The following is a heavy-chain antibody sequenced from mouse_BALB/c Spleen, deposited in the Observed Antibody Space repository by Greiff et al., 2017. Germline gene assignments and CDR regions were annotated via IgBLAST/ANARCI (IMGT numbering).Heavy chain of an antibody. Sequence: EVKLMESGGGLVQPKGSLKLSCAASGFTFNTYAMNWVRQAPGKGLEWVARIRSKSNNYATYYADSVKDRFTISRDDSQSMLYLQMNNLKTEDTAMYYCVRPYSDYYGSSYGYFDVWGAGTTVTVSS. CDR2: IRSKSNNYAT. CDR1: GFTFNTYA. D-gene: IGHD1-1*01. V-gene: IGHV10-1*02. J-gene: IGHJ1*01. CDR3: VRPYSDYYGSSYGYFDV.